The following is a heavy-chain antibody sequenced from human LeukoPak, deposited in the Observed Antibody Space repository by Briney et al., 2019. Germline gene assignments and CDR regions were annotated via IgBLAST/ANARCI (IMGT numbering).Heavy chain of an antibody. V-gene: IGHV4-61*02. D-gene: IGHD1-26*01. J-gene: IGHJ5*02. CDR3: ARLVVGARGWFDP. CDR2: IYTSGST. Sequence: SQTLSLTCTVSGGSISSGSYYWSWIRQPAGKGLEWIGRIYTSGSTNYNPSLKSRVTISVDTSKNQFSPKLSSVTAADTAVYYSARLVVGARGWFDPWGQGTLVTVSS. CDR1: GGSISSGSYY.